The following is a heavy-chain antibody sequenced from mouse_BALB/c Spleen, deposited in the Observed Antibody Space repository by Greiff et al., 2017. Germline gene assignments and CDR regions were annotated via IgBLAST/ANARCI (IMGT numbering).Heavy chain of an antibody. J-gene: IGHJ3*01. Sequence: VKLQESGPGLVAPSQSLSITCTVSGFSFTGYGVNWVRQPPGKGLEWLGMIWGDGSTDYNSALKSRLSISKDNSKSQVFLKMNSLQTDDTARYYCARPIYYGYGGVFAYWGQGTLVTVSA. CDR1: GFSFTGYG. CDR2: IWGDGST. CDR3: ARPIYYGYGGVFAY. D-gene: IGHD2-2*01. V-gene: IGHV2-6-7*01.